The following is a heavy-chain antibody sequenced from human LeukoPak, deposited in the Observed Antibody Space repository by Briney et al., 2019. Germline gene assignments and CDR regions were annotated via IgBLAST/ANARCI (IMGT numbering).Heavy chain of an antibody. CDR3: ARAHQGIAVAGTRDDAFDI. CDR1: GYTFTGYY. D-gene: IGHD6-19*01. J-gene: IGHJ3*02. Sequence: ASVKVSCEASGYTFTGYYMHWVRQAPGQGLEWMGWINPNSGGTNYAQKFQGWVTMTRDTSISTAYMELSRLRSDDTAVYYCARAHQGIAVAGTRDDAFDIWGQGTMVTVSS. CDR2: INPNSGGT. V-gene: IGHV1-2*04.